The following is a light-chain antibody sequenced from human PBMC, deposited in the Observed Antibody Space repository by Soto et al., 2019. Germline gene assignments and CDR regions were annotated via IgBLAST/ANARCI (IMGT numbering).Light chain of an antibody. J-gene: IGLJ2*01. CDR1: SSNIGSNY. V-gene: IGLV1-47*01. Sequence: QSVLTQPPSASGTPGQRATISCSGSSSNIGSNYVYWYQQLPGTAPKLLIYRNNQRPSGVPDRFSGSKSGTSASLAISGLRSEDEADYYCAAWDDSLSAEVFGGGTKLTVL. CDR2: RNN. CDR3: AAWDDSLSAEV.